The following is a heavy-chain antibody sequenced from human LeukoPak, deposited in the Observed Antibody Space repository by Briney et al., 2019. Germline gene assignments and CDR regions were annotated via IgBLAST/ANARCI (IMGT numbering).Heavy chain of an antibody. J-gene: IGHJ4*01. V-gene: IGHV4-4*09. Sequence: SETLSLTCTVSGGFVTTYYWSWIRQTPGKGLEWIGYIYNSGSTKYNPSLKRRVTISEDTSKNQFSLTLRSLTAADTAVYYCASTRYYGSGPRPRPQSKFDYWGHGTLVTVSS. CDR1: GGFVTTYY. CDR2: IYNSGST. D-gene: IGHD3-10*01. CDR3: ASTRYYGSGPRPRPQSKFDY.